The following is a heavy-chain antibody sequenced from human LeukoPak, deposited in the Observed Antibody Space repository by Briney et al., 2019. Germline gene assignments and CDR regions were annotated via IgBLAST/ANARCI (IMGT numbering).Heavy chain of an antibody. CDR2: INQDGSEK. CDR1: GFTFTSYW. J-gene: IGHJ4*02. Sequence: GGSLRLSCAASGFTFTSYWMNWVRQAPGMGLERVANINQDGSEKYYLDSVKGRFTTSRDNAKNSLYLQMNSLRAEDTAVYYCARDPDRDGVDYWGQGTLVTVSS. CDR3: ARDPDRDGVDY. D-gene: IGHD1-14*01. V-gene: IGHV3-7*01.